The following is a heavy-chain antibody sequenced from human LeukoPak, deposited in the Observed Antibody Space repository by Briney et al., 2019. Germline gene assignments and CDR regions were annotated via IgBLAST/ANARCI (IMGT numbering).Heavy chain of an antibody. V-gene: IGHV3-21*01. Sequence: PGGSLRLSCAASGFTFSSYSMNWVRQAPGKGLEWVSSISSSSRYIYYADSVKGRFTISRDNAKNSLYLQMNSLRAEDTAVYFCGRHGLGFLEWSIDYWGQGTLLTVSS. CDR3: GRHGLGFLEWSIDY. CDR2: ISSSSRYI. CDR1: GFTFSSYS. D-gene: IGHD3-3*01. J-gene: IGHJ4*02.